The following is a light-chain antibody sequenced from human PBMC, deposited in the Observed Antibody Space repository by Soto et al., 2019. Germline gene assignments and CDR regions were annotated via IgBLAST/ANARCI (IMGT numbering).Light chain of an antibody. J-gene: IGKJ5*01. CDR2: DAY. V-gene: IGKV3-11*01. Sequence: EVVLTQSPVTLSLSPGERATLSFRASQSFRGLLAWYQQKPGQAPRILIYDAYNRATGIPHRLSGSGSGTDLNLTISSLEPEDSAVYYCQQRHMWPITCGQGTRLEIK. CDR3: QQRHMWPIT. CDR1: QSFRGL.